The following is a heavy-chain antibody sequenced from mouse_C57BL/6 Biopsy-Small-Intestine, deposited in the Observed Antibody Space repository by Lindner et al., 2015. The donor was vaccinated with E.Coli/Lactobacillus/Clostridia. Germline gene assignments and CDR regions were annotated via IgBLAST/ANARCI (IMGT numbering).Heavy chain of an antibody. CDR2: IFAGDGDT. CDR3: ARGGYGSSRGYFDV. J-gene: IGHJ1*03. CDR1: GYAFSSFW. V-gene: IGHV1-80*01. D-gene: IGHD1-1*01. Sequence: VQLQESGAELVKPGASVQISCKISGYAFSSFWMSWVKQRPGKGLEWIGQIFAGDGDTNHNGNFTGRATLTADKSSSTAYIQLSSLTSEDSAVYFCARGGYGSSRGYFDVWGTGTTVTVSS.